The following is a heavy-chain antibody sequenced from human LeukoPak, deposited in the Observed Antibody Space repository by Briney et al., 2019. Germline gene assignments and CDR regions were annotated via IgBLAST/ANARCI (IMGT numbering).Heavy chain of an antibody. D-gene: IGHD1-14*01. V-gene: IGHV3-53*01. J-gene: IGHJ3*02. CDR2: IYSGGST. Sequence: GGSLRLSCAASGFTFSDYYMSWVRQAPGKGLEWVSVIYSGGSTYYADSVKGRFTISRDNSKNTLYLQMNSLGAEDTAVYYCARARTSQPNDAFDIWGQGTMVTVSS. CDR3: ARARTSQPNDAFDI. CDR1: GFTFSDYY.